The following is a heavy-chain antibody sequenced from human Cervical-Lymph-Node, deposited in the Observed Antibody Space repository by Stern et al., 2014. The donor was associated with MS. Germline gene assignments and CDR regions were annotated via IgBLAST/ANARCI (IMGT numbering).Heavy chain of an antibody. Sequence: QVQLVESGAEVKKPGASVKVSCKTSGYTFTNYAISWVRQAPGQGLEWMGWISGYRANTNYPQKFQGRVTLTTDTSTTTAYMELRSLRSDDTAVYYCARDGLLSDTSGYYWGQFDIWGRGTLVTVSS. V-gene: IGHV1-18*01. J-gene: IGHJ2*01. CDR2: ISGYRANT. CDR1: GYTFTNYA. CDR3: ARDGLLSDTSGYYWGQFDI. D-gene: IGHD3-22*01.